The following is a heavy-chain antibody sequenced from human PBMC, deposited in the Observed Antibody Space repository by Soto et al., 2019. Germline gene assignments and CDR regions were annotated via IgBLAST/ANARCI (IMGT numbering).Heavy chain of an antibody. CDR3: ARDMGSPFDY. J-gene: IGHJ4*02. CDR1: GGSISSYY. CDR2: IYYSGST. V-gene: IGHV4-59*01. Sequence: SETLSLTCTVSGGSISSYYWSWIRQPPGKGLEWIGYIYYSGSTNYNPSLKSRVTISVDTSKNQFSLKLSSVTATDTAVYYCARDMGSPFDYWGQGTLVTVSS. D-gene: IGHD3-10*01.